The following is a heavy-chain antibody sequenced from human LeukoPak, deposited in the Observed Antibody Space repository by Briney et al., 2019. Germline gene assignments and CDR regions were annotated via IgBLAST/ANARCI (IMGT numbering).Heavy chain of an antibody. D-gene: IGHD1-26*01. CDR3: ARGGKGVPVGAAPFDY. CDR2: IYSGGST. J-gene: IGHJ4*02. V-gene: IGHV3-66*02. CDR1: GFTVSSNY. Sequence: GGSLRLSCAASGFTVSSNYMSWVRQAPGKGLEWVSIIYSGGSTYYADSVKGRFTISRDNSKNTLYLQMNSLRAEDMAVYYCARGGKGVPVGAAPFDYWGQGTLVTVSS.